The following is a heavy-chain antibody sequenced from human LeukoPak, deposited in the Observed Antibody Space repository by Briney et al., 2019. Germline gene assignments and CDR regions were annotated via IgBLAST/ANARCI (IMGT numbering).Heavy chain of an antibody. V-gene: IGHV4-59*12. D-gene: IGHD6-6*01. J-gene: IGHJ4*02. CDR2: IYYSGST. Sequence: SETLSLTCTVSGVSISSYYWRWIRQPPGEGLEWIGYIYYSGSTNYNPSLKSRVTISVDTSKNQFSLKLSSVTAADTAVYYCARPQWIAARRGPFDYWGQGTLVTVAS. CDR1: GVSISSYY. CDR3: ARPQWIAARRGPFDY.